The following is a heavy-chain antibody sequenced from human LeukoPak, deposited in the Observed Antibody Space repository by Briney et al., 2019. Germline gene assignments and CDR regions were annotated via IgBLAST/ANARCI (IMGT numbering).Heavy chain of an antibody. Sequence: SETLSLTCIVSGGSISSSNRYWGWVRQPPGEGLEWIGSIYYSGNTYYNPSLKSRITISVDTSKNQFSLKLTSVTAADTAVYYCARAPPTYYYGSGSSRFDYWGQGTLVTVSS. D-gene: IGHD3-10*01. J-gene: IGHJ4*02. CDR3: ARAPPTYYYGSGSSRFDY. V-gene: IGHV4-39*01. CDR1: GGSISSSNRY. CDR2: IYYSGNT.